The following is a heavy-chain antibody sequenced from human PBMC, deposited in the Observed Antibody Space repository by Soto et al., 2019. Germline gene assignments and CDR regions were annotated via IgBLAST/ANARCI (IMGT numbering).Heavy chain of an antibody. V-gene: IGHV3-48*02. J-gene: IGHJ4*02. Sequence: GGSLRLSCAASGFTFSSYSVNWVRQAPGKGLEWVSYISSGSKTIFYADSVKGRFTVSRDNAKNSQYLQMNGLRDEDTAVYYCAREDILGARSFDYWGQGTLVTVSS. D-gene: IGHD1-26*01. CDR3: AREDILGARSFDY. CDR2: ISSGSKTI. CDR1: GFTFSSYS.